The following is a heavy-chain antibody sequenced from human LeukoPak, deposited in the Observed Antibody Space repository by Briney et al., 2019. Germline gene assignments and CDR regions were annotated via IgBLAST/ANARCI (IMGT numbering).Heavy chain of an antibody. CDR2: ISSSGSDI. J-gene: IGHJ3*02. Sequence: GGSLRLSCAASGFTFRSYEMNWVRQAPGKGLQWVSYISSSGSDIYHADSVKGRFTISRDNAKNSLYLQMNSLRAEDTAVYYCARVDYGAYASFDIWGQGTMVTVSS. D-gene: IGHD4-17*01. V-gene: IGHV3-48*03. CDR1: GFTFRSYE. CDR3: ARVDYGAYASFDI.